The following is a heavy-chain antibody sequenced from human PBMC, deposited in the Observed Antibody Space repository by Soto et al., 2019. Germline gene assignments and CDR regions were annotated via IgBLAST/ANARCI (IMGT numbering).Heavy chain of an antibody. V-gene: IGHV4-59*12. CDR1: GGSISSYY. J-gene: IGHJ4*02. CDR2: IYYSGNT. CDR3: ARDLYSSGWYTDH. D-gene: IGHD6-19*01. Sequence: SETLSLTCTVSGGSISSYYWSWIRQPPGKGLEWIGYIYYSGNTYYNPSLESRVTISADTSKNQFSLKLSSVTAADTAMYYCARDLYSSGWYTDHWGRGTLVTVSS.